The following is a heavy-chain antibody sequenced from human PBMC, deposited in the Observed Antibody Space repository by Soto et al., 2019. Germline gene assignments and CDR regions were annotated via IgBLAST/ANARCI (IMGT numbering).Heavy chain of an antibody. CDR1: GGSISSRDYY. J-gene: IGHJ4*02. V-gene: IGHV4-39*01. CDR2: IYYTGNT. CDR3: ARRAPLYLFDS. Sequence: SETLSLTCGVSGGSISSRDYYWTWIRQPPGKGLEWIGSIYYTGNTYSSPSLKSRLTISLDTSKNQFSLKLTSVTAADTAVYYCARRAPLYLFDSWGQGTLVTVSS.